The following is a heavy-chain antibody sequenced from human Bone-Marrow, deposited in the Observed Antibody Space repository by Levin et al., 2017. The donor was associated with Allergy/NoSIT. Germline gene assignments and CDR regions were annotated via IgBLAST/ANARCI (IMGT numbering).Heavy chain of an antibody. D-gene: IGHD1/OR15-1a*01. Sequence: QPSETLSLTCATSKFIFDDYGMYWDRQAPGKGLEWVSGISWNSGKTHYADSVKGRFIISRDNAKNSLYLQMNSLRTEDTALYYCVKSLNTMTIHDGFDFWGQGTMVTVSA. CDR1: KFIFDDYG. CDR2: ISWNSGKT. V-gene: IGHV3-9*01. CDR3: VKSLNTMTIHDGFDF. J-gene: IGHJ3*01.